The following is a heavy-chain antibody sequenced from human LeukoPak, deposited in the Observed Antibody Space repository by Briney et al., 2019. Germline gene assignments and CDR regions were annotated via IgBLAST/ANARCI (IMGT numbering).Heavy chain of an antibody. D-gene: IGHD3-10*01. V-gene: IGHV3-64*01. J-gene: IGHJ4*02. CDR1: GFSFSGYA. Sequence: GGSLRLSCAASGFSFSGYAMHWVRQAPGKGLEYVSAITNSGDTTYYANSVKGRFTISRDNSKNRLYLQMGSLRAEDMAVYYCARRGVLSIPYDYWGQGTLVTVSS. CDR2: ITNSGDTT. CDR3: ARRGVLSIPYDY.